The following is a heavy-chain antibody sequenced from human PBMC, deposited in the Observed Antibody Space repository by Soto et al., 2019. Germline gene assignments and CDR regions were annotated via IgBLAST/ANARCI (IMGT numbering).Heavy chain of an antibody. J-gene: IGHJ6*01. D-gene: IGHD1-7*01. Sequence: QVQLVESGGGVVQPGRSLRLSCAASGFTFSSYGMHWVRQAPGKGLEWVAVISYDGSNKYYADSVKGRFTISRDNSKNTLYLQMNSLRAEDTAVYYCAKYGRKLELRNYYYGMDVW. CDR3: AKYGRKLELRNYYYGMDV. CDR1: GFTFSSYG. CDR2: ISYDGSNK. V-gene: IGHV3-30*18.